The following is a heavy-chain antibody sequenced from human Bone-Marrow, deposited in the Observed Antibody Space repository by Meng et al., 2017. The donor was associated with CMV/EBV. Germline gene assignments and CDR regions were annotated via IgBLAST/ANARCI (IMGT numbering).Heavy chain of an antibody. J-gene: IGHJ6*02. D-gene: IGHD3/OR15-3a*01. CDR3: ARDRRAFDFWTGDYKTYYYYGMDV. Sequence: ASVKVSCKASGYTLSGYYMHWVRQAPGQGLEWMGWINPNSGGTKYAQKFQGRVTMTRDTSISTAYMELSRLRSDDTAVYYCARDRRAFDFWTGDYKTYYYYGMDVWGQGTTVTVPS. V-gene: IGHV1-2*02. CDR2: INPNSGGT. CDR1: GYTLSGYY.